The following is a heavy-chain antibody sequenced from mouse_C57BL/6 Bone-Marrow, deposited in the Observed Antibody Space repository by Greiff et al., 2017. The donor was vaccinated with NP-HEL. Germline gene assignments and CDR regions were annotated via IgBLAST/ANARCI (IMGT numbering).Heavy chain of an antibody. D-gene: IGHD1-1*01. V-gene: IGHV5-6*02. CDR2: ISSGGSYT. CDR1: GFTFSSYG. Sequence: DVKLVESGGDLVKPGGSLKLSCAASGFTFSSYGMSWVRQTPDKRLEWVATISSGGSYTYYPDSVKGRFTISRDNAKNTLYLQMSSLKSEDTAMYYCARPLYYYGSSYYAMDYWGQGTSVTVSS. CDR3: ARPLYYYGSSYYAMDY. J-gene: IGHJ4*01.